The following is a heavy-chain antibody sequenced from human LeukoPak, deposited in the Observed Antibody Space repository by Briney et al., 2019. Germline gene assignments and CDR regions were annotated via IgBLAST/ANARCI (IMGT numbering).Heavy chain of an antibody. V-gene: IGHV3-20*04. J-gene: IGHJ6*03. Sequence: AGGSLRLSCAASGFTFSSYSMNWVRQAPGKGLEWVSGINWNGGSTGYADSVKGRFTISRDNAKNSLYLQMNSLRAGDTALYYCASEHIVGAIYYYMDVWGKGTTVTVSS. CDR3: ASEHIVGAIYYYMDV. CDR1: GFTFSSYS. CDR2: INWNGGST. D-gene: IGHD1-26*01.